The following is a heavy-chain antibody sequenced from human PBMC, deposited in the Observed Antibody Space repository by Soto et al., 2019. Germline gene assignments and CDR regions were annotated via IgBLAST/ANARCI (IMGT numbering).Heavy chain of an antibody. CDR1: GFTFSNYC. D-gene: IGHD1-1*01. Sequence: EVQLVESGGGLVQPGGSLRLSCEASGFTFSNYCINWVRQAPGKGLEWVSHMSSSSSTIYYAESVKGRFSISRDNAKNSLYLQMSRLRGEDTDVYYCATSFIPPYGTTAWCQGTQVTVSS. CDR3: ATSFIPPYGTTA. V-gene: IGHV3-48*01. J-gene: IGHJ4*02. CDR2: MSSSSSTI.